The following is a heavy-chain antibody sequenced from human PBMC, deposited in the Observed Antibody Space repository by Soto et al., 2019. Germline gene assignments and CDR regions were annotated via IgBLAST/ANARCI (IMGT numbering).Heavy chain of an antibody. J-gene: IGHJ6*01. CDR2: ISGSGGST. D-gene: IGHD3-16*01. V-gene: IGHV3-23*01. CDR1: GFTFSSYA. Sequence: GSLRLSCAASGFTFSSYAMSWVRQAPGKGLEWVSAISGSGGSTYYADSVKGRFTISRDNSKNTLYLQMNSLRAEDTAVYYCAKGPWGYYGMDVWGQGTTVTVST. CDR3: AKGPWGYYGMDV.